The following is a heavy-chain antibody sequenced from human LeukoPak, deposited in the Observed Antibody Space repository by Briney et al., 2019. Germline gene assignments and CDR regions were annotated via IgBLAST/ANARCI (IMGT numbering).Heavy chain of an antibody. D-gene: IGHD3-10*01. J-gene: IGHJ4*02. CDR2: INPNSGDT. V-gene: IGHV1-2*02. CDR3: ARGSLRYFDY. Sequence: GASVKVSCKASGYTFTGYYMHWVRQAPGQGLEWMGWINPNSGDTNSAQKFQDRVTMTRDTSISTAYMELSRLRFDDTAVYYCARGSLRYFDYWGLGTLVTVSS. CDR1: GYTFTGYY.